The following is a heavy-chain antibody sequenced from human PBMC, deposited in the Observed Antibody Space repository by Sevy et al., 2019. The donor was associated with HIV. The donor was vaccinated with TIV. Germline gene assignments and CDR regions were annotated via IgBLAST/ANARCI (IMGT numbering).Heavy chain of an antibody. CDR3: AHWLYGDYVTNFDY. CDR1: GIPLSTSGMG. J-gene: IGHJ4*02. CDR2: IYWDDDK. V-gene: IGHV2-5*02. Sequence: SGPTLVNPTQTLTLTCTFSGIPLSTSGMGVGWIRQPPGKALEWLALIYWDDDKRYSPSLKSRLTITKDTSKNQVVLTMTNMDPVDTATYYCAHWLYGDYVTNFDYWGQGTLVTVSS. D-gene: IGHD4-17*01.